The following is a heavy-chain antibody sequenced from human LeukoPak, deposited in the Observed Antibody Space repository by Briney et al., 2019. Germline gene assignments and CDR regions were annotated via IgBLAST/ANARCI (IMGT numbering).Heavy chain of an antibody. V-gene: IGHV3-23*01. J-gene: IGHJ4*02. Sequence: GGSLRLSCAASGFTFSSYAMSWVRQAPGKGLEWVSAISGSGGSTYYADSVKGRFTISRDNSKNTLYLQMNSLRAADTAVYYCAKVPHYYYDSSGYYWGGQGTLVTVSS. CDR1: GFTFSSYA. CDR3: AKVPHYYYDSSGYYW. D-gene: IGHD3-22*01. CDR2: ISGSGGST.